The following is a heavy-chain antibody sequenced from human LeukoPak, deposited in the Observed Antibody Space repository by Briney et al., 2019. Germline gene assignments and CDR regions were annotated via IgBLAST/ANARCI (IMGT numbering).Heavy chain of an antibody. D-gene: IGHD1-7*01. Sequence: GGSLRLSCAASGFTFSSYGMHWVRQAPGKGLEWVAFIRYDGSNKYYADSVKGRFTISRDNSKNTLYLQMNSLRTEDTAVYYCAASGPVGGNWYSTDFWGQGTLVTVSS. J-gene: IGHJ4*02. CDR1: GFTFSSYG. CDR3: AASGPVGGNWYSTDF. CDR2: IRYDGSNK. V-gene: IGHV3-30*02.